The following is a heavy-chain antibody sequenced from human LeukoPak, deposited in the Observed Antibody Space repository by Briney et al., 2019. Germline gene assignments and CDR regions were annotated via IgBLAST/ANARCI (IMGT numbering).Heavy chain of an antibody. V-gene: IGHV4-31*03. CDR2: IYYTGST. CDR3: ARGPPNTDTYCDTTSYQNWVDP. J-gene: IGHJ5*02. CDR1: GGSISSGGYF. D-gene: IGHD2-2*01. Sequence: TLSLTCTVSGGSISSGGYFWTWIRQHPGKGLEWIGHIYYTGSTYYNPSLKSRVTISVDTSKNQFSLKLNSVTAADTAVYYCARGPPNTDTYCDTTSYQNWVDPWGQGTLVTVSS.